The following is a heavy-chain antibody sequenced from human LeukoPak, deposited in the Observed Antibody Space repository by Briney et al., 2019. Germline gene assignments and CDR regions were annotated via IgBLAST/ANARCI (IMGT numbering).Heavy chain of an antibody. Sequence: PGGSLRLSCAASGFTFDDYAMHWVRHAPGKGLEWVSLISWDGGSTYYADSVKGRFTISRDNSKNSLYLQMNSLRAEDTALYYCAKDRYDFWSGSTIQYYYYMDVWGKGTTVTVSS. CDR3: AKDRYDFWSGSTIQYYYYMDV. J-gene: IGHJ6*03. CDR1: GFTFDDYA. CDR2: ISWDGGST. D-gene: IGHD3-3*01. V-gene: IGHV3-43D*03.